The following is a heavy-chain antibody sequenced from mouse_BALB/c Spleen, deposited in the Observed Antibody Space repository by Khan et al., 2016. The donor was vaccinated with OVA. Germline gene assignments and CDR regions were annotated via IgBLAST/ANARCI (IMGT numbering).Heavy chain of an antibody. CDR3: AKNYASWFAY. CDR2: IYPGVGSP. CDR1: GYTFTDYV. Sequence: QVQLQQSGPELVKPGASVKMSCKTSGYTFTDYVINWMKQRPGQGLEWIGEIYPGVGSPYYNEKLRDKSTLTADKSSSTAYMQLGSVTSEDSEVYFCAKNYASWFAYWGQGTLVTVSA. J-gene: IGHJ3*01. D-gene: IGHD1-1*02. V-gene: IGHV1-77*01.